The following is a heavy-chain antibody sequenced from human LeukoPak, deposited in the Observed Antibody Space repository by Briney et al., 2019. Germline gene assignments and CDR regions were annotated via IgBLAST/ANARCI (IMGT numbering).Heavy chain of an antibody. V-gene: IGHV4-39*01. CDR3: ARRLKVTPFDY. CDR2: IYYSGST. D-gene: IGHD2-21*02. J-gene: IGHJ4*02. CDR1: GGSISSSSYY. Sequence: KPSETLSLTCTVSGGSISSSSYYWGWIRQPPGKGLEWIGSIYYSGSTYYNPSLKSRVTISVDTSKNQFSLKLSSVTAADTDVYYCARRLKVTPFDYWGQGTLVTVSS.